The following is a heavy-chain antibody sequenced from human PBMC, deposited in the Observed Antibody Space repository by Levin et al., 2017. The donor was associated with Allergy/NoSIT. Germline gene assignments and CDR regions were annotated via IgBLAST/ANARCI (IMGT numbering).Heavy chain of an antibody. D-gene: IGHD2-2*01. V-gene: IGHV1-18*01. Sequence: AASVKVSCKASGYTFKNYGISWVRQAPGQGLEWMGWISTHNGNTNYAQSFQGRVTMTTDTSTSTAEMELRSLISDDTAVYYCARFVLTPVSYFYMDVWGKGTTVTVSS. CDR1: GYTFKNYG. J-gene: IGHJ6*03. CDR3: ARFVLTPVSYFYMDV. CDR2: ISTHNGNT.